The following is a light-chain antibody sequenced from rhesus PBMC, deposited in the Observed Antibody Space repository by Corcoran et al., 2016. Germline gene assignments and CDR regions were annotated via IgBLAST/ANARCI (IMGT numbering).Light chain of an antibody. J-gene: IGKJ4*01. V-gene: IGKV3S9*01. CDR1: QSVSSY. Sequence: EIVMTQSPATLSLSPGERATLSCRASQSVSSYVAWYQQKPEQAPRRLIYVASSRATGIPDRFSGRGSGTDFTLTISSLEPEDFAVYYCQQYSNWLTFGGGTKVEIK. CDR3: QQYSNWLT. CDR2: VAS.